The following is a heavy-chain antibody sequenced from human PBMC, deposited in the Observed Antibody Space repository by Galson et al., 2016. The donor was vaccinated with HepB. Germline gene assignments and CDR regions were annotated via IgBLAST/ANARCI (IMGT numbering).Heavy chain of an antibody. Sequence: SLRLSCAASGFTFSSSGMCWVRQAPGKGLEWMAVIWYDGSNKYYADSVKGRFTISRDNSKNTLYLQMNSLRAEDTAVYYCAREVVVVAAPWAFDIWGQGTMVTVSS. CDR3: AREVVVVAAPWAFDI. V-gene: IGHV3-33*07. D-gene: IGHD2-15*01. CDR2: IWYDGSNK. J-gene: IGHJ3*02. CDR1: GFTFSSSG.